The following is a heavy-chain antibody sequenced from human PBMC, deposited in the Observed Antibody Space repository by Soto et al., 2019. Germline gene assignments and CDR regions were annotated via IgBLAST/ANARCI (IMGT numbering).Heavy chain of an antibody. D-gene: IGHD2-15*01. V-gene: IGHV3-23*01. J-gene: IGHJ4*02. CDR1: GFTFSSYA. CDR2: ISGSGGST. Sequence: GGSLRLSCAASGFTFSSYAMSWVRQAPGKGLEWVSAISGSGGSTYYADSVKGRVTISRDNSKNTLYLQMNSLRAEDTAVYYCSKIGWIDCSGGSCYSFWGRAIHYWGQGTLVTVSS. CDR3: SKIGWIDCSGGSCYSFWGRAIHY.